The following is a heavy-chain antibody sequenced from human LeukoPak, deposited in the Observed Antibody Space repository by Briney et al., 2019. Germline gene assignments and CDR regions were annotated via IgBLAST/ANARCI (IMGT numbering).Heavy chain of an antibody. V-gene: IGHV3-48*02. CDR1: GFTFRSYA. CDR3: ARDSGYSYADDY. CDR2: ITYNSGTI. D-gene: IGHD5-18*01. Sequence: GGSLRLSCAASGFTFRSYAMQWVRQAPGKGLEWVSYITYNSGTIFYADSVKGRFTISRDNAKDSLYLQISSLRDEDTAVYYCARDSGYSYADDYWGQGTLVTVSS. J-gene: IGHJ4*02.